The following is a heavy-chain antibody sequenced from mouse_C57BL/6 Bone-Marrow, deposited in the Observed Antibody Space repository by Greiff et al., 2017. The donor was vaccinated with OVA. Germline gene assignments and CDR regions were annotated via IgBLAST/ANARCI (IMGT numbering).Heavy chain of an antibody. CDR3: ARSLLYSKRGFAY. Sequence: QVQLQQPGAELVRPGSSVKLSCKASGYTFTSYWMHWVKQRPIQGLEWIGNIDPSDSETHYNQKFKDKATLTVDKSSSTAYMQLSSLTSEDSAVYYCARSLLYSKRGFAYWGQGTLVTVSA. J-gene: IGHJ3*01. D-gene: IGHD2-12*01. CDR2: IDPSDSET. CDR1: GYTFTSYW. V-gene: IGHV1-52*01.